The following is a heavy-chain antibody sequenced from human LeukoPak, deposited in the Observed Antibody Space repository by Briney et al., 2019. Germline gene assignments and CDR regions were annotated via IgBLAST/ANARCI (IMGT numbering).Heavy chain of an antibody. CDR1: GGSFSGYY. Sequence: SETLSLTCAVYGGSFSGYYWSWIRQPPGKGLEWIGEINHSGSTNYNPSLKSRVTISVDTSKNQFSLKLSSVTAADTAVYYCARGPVAAAAYWGQGTLVTVSS. D-gene: IGHD6-25*01. V-gene: IGHV4-34*01. CDR2: INHSGST. J-gene: IGHJ4*02. CDR3: ARGPVAAAAY.